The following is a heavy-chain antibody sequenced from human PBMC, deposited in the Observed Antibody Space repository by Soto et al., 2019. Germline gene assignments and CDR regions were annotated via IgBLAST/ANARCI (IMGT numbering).Heavy chain of an antibody. CDR1: GFTFSSYA. J-gene: IGHJ4*02. Sequence: EVQLLESGGGLVQPGGSLRLSCAASGFTFSSYAMTWVRQAPGKGLEWVSVIGGSGGSTYYADSVKGRFTISRDNSKNTLYLQMNSLRAEDTAVYYCAKDTYYYGSGSQDYWGQGTLVTVSS. CDR2: IGGSGGST. D-gene: IGHD3-10*01. CDR3: AKDTYYYGSGSQDY. V-gene: IGHV3-23*01.